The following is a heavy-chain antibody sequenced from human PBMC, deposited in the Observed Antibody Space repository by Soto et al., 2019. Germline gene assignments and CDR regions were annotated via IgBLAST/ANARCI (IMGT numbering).Heavy chain of an antibody. J-gene: IGHJ6*02. CDR2: INPSGGST. Sequence: QVQLVQSGAEVKKPGASVKVSCKASGYTFTSYYMHWVRQAPGQGLEWMGIINPSGGSTSYAQKFQGRVTMTRDTSTSTVYMDLSSLRSEDTAVYYCARALLPSSSRYYGMDVWGQGTTVTVSS. D-gene: IGHD3-16*02. V-gene: IGHV1-46*01. CDR1: GYTFTSYY. CDR3: ARALLPSSSRYYGMDV.